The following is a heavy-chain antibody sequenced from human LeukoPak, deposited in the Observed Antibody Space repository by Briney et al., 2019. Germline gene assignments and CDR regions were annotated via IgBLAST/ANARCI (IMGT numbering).Heavy chain of an antibody. V-gene: IGHV3-74*01. CDR1: GFTFSSYW. D-gene: IGHD3-22*01. J-gene: IGHJ4*02. Sequence: PGGSLRLSCAAPGFTFSSYWMHWVRQAPGKGLGWVSRINSDGSSTSYADSVKGRFTISRDNAKNTLYLQMNSLRAEDTAVYYCARVKGYYDSSGRYYFDYWGQGTLVTVSS. CDR2: INSDGSST. CDR3: ARVKGYYDSSGRYYFDY.